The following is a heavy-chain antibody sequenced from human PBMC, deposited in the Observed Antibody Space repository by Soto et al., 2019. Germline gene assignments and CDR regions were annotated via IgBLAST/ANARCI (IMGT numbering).Heavy chain of an antibody. J-gene: IGHJ6*02. CDR3: ARDEHIRITIFGVVINDYYYYGMDV. V-gene: IGHV3-23*01. D-gene: IGHD3-3*01. Sequence: EVQLLESGGGLVQPGGSLRLSCAASGFTFSSRGMTWVRQAPGKGLEWVSGISESGDSTYYADSVKGRFTTSRDNSKNTLYLQMNSLRAEDTAVYYCARDEHIRITIFGVVINDYYYYGMDVWGQGTTVTVSS. CDR1: GFTFSSRG. CDR2: ISESGDST.